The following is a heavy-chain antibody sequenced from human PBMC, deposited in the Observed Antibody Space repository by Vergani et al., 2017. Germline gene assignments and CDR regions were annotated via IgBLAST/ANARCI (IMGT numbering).Heavy chain of an antibody. V-gene: IGHV3-23*01. Sequence: EVQLLESGGGVVQPGGSRRLSCAGAGFTFDTYTMAYVRQAPGKGLEWVATISSGGGDIFYADSVKGRFTISRDNSKNTLFLQMNSLKDEDTAVYYCTTAWGLYYLHGEYFQYWGRGTLVSVSS. CDR3: TTAWGLYYLHGEYFQY. CDR1: GFTFDTYT. CDR2: ISSGGGDI. D-gene: IGHD3-10*01. J-gene: IGHJ1*01.